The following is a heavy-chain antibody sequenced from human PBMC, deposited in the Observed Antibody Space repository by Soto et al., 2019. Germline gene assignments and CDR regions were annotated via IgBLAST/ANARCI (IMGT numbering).Heavy chain of an antibody. CDR2: IYYSGTT. CDR1: RGSISSSSYH. CDR3: ARHTWGRQRGWFDP. Sequence: QLQLQESGPGLVKPSETLSLTCTVSRGSISSSSYHWGWIRQPLGKGLEWIGSIYYSGTTFYNPSLKSRVTTSVDTSRNQFSLKLTSVTAADTAVYSCARHTWGRQRGWFDPWGQGTLVTVSS. V-gene: IGHV4-39*01. J-gene: IGHJ5*02. D-gene: IGHD2-2*01.